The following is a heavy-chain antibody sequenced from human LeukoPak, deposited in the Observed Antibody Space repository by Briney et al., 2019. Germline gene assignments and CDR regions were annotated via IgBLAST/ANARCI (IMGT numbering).Heavy chain of an antibody. CDR2: ISGRDGYT. J-gene: IGHJ4*02. Sequence: PGGSLRLSCAASGFTFSSYAMSWVRQAPGKGLEWVSAISGRDGYTYYADSVKGQFTISRDNSKDTLFLHMSSLRAEDTAVYYCAKGTIAAAGTDCDYWGQGTQVTASS. D-gene: IGHD6-13*01. CDR1: GFTFSSYA. V-gene: IGHV3-23*01. CDR3: AKGTIAAAGTDCDY.